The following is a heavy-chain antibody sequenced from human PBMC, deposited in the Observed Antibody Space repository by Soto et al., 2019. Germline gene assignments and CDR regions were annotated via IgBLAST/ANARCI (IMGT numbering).Heavy chain of an antibody. V-gene: IGHV4-39*01. Sequence: SETLSLTCTVSGGSISSSSYYWGWIRQPPGKGLERIGIIYSGGSTYYNPSLKSRVTISVDTSKNQFSLKLSSVTAADTAVYYCARQLNSVDVWGQGTTVTVSS. D-gene: IGHD1-7*01. J-gene: IGHJ6*02. CDR2: IYSGGST. CDR1: GGSISSSSYY. CDR3: ARQLNSVDV.